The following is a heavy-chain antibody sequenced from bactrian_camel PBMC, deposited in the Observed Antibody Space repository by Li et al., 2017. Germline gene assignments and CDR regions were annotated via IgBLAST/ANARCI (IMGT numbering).Heavy chain of an antibody. CDR2: ISTTGGGT. J-gene: IGHJ4*01. V-gene: IGHV3S54*01. D-gene: IGHD2*01. CDR1: GDTQTTKC. Sequence: VQLVESGGGSVQAGGSLRLSCAASGDTQTTKCLGWFRQAPGKEREGVAGISTTGGGTYYADSVKGRATIFLDRAKDTLYLQLNSLKAEDTALYSCAAAPVPVYPGRMWYETCIFADAFKYWGQGTQVTVS. CDR3: AAAPVPVYPGRMWYETCIFADAFKY.